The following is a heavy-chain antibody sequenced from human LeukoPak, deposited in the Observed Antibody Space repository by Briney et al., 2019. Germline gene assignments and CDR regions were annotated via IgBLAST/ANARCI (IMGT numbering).Heavy chain of an antibody. Sequence: GGSLRLSCAVSGSPVSSNFMSWVRQAPGKGLVWVSGINGDGSSTTYADSVKGRFTISRDNTKNTLYLQMNSLRAEDTAVYYCARGRFVPGDYWGQGTLVTVSS. J-gene: IGHJ4*02. CDR3: ARGRFVPGDY. CDR2: INGDGSST. CDR1: GSPVSSNF. V-gene: IGHV3-74*01. D-gene: IGHD3-10*01.